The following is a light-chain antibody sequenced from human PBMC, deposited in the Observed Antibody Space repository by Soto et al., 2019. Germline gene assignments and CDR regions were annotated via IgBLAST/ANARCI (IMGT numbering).Light chain of an antibody. CDR1: QSVLYSSNNKNY. J-gene: IGKJ1*01. CDR2: WAS. V-gene: IGKV4-1*01. Sequence: DIVMTQSPDSLAVSLGERVTINCKSSQSVLYSSNNKNYLAWYQQKPGQPPKLLIYWASTRESGVPDRFSGSGSGTDFTLTISSLQAEDVAVYYCQPYYSTPLKFGQGTKVEIK. CDR3: QPYYSTPLK.